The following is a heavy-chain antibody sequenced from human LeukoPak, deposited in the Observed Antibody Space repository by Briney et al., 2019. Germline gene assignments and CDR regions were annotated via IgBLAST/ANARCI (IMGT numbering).Heavy chain of an antibody. CDR1: GGSISSSSYY. CDR3: ARDAIAARPQYNWFDP. CDR2: IYYSGST. D-gene: IGHD6-6*01. V-gene: IGHV4-39*02. Sequence: SETLSLTCTVSGGSISSSSYYWGWIRQPPGKGLEWIGSIYYSGSTYYNPSLKSRVTISVDTSKNQFSLKLSSVTAADTAVYYCARDAIAARPQYNWFDPWGQGTLVTVSS. J-gene: IGHJ5*02.